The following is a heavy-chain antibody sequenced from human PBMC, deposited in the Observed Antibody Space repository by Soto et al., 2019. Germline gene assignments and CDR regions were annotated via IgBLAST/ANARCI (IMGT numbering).Heavy chain of an antibody. V-gene: IGHV4-39*07. CDR3: ARDPAP. J-gene: IGHJ5*02. CDR2: IYYSGTT. Sequence: SETLSLTCAVSGGSISSGGYSWTWIRQPPGKGLEWIGSIYYSGTTYYNPSLKSRVTISVDRSKNQFSLKLTSVTAADTAVYYCARDPAPWGQGTLVTVSS. CDR1: GGSISSGGYS.